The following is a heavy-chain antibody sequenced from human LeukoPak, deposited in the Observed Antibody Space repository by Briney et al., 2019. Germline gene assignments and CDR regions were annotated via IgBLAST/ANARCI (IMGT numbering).Heavy chain of an antibody. D-gene: IGHD2-2*01. V-gene: IGHV4-4*07. CDR3: ARDAPTYCSSTSCYRPFYYYYMDV. J-gene: IGHJ6*03. CDR1: GASISSWY. CDR2: IYTSGST. Sequence: SETLSLTCNVTGASISSWYWSWIRQPPGKGLEWIGRIYTSGSTNYNPSLKSRVTMSVDTSKNQFSLKLSSVTAADTAVYYCARDAPTYCSSTSCYRPFYYYYMDVWGKGTTVTVSS.